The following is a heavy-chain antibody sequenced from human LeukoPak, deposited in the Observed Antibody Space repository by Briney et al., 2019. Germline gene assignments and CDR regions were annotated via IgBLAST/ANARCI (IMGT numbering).Heavy chain of an antibody. V-gene: IGHV5-51*01. CDR1: GSSFTNYW. CDR2: IYPGDSNT. J-gene: IGHJ4*02. CDR3: AREYYYGSGTSEYFDP. D-gene: IGHD3-10*01. Sequence: GEPLKISCKRSGSSFTNYWVAWLRQMPGKGLEWMGIIYPGDSNTRYSPSFQGQVTISADKSISTANLQWSSLKASDTAMYYCAREYYYGSGTSEYFDPWGQGTLVTVSS.